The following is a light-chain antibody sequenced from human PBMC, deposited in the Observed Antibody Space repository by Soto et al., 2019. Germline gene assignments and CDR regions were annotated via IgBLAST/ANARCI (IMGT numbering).Light chain of an antibody. Sequence: AIRMTQSPSSFSASTGDRVTITCRASQGISSYLAWYQQKPGKAPKLLIYAASTLQSGVPSRFSGSGSWTDFTLTISCLQSEDFATYYCQQYYSYPHTFSQGTKVEIK. CDR1: QGISSY. CDR2: AAS. J-gene: IGKJ1*01. CDR3: QQYYSYPHT. V-gene: IGKV1-8*01.